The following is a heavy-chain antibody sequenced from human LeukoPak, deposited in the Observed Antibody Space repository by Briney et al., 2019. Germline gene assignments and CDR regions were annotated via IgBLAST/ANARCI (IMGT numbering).Heavy chain of an antibody. CDR3: ARGEYGSVDY. Sequence: SETLSLTCTVSGGSISSYYWSWIRQPPGKGLEWMGYIYYSGSTNYNPSLKSRVTISVDTSKNQLSLKLSSVTAADTAVYYCARGEYGSVDYWGQGTLVTVSS. J-gene: IGHJ4*02. V-gene: IGHV4-59*01. CDR2: IYYSGST. D-gene: IGHD3-10*01. CDR1: GGSISSYY.